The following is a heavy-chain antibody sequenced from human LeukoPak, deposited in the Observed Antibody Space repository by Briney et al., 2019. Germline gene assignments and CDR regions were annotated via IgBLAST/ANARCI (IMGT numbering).Heavy chain of an antibody. CDR2: IKSKTDGGTT. Sequence: GGSLRLSCAASGSTFSNAWMSWVRQAPGKGLEWVGRIKSKTDGGTTDYAALVKGRFTISRDDSKNTLYLQMNSLKTEDTAVYYCTTQELSDDFWSGYPTWGQGTLVTVSS. J-gene: IGHJ5*02. CDR3: TTQELSDDFWSGYPT. V-gene: IGHV3-15*01. CDR1: GSTFSNAW. D-gene: IGHD3-3*01.